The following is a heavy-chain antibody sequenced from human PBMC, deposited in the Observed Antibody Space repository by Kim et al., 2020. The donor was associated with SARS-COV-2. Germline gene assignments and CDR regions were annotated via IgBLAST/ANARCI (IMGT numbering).Heavy chain of an antibody. D-gene: IGHD1-7*01. CDR1: GFTFSSYG. Sequence: GGSLRLSCAASGFTFSSYGMHWVRQAPGKGLEWVAVIWYDGSNKYYADSVKGRFTISRDNSKNTLYLQMNSLRAEDTAVYYCARDVPRDWNYTPDNWGQGTRVTVPS. J-gene: IGHJ4*02. CDR2: IWYDGSNK. V-gene: IGHV3-33*01. CDR3: ARDVPRDWNYTPDN.